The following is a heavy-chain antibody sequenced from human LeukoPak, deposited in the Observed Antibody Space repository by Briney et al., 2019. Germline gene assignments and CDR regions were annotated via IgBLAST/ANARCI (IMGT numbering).Heavy chain of an antibody. Sequence: PSETLSLTCAVYGGSFSGYYLSWIRQPPGKGLEWIGEINHSGSTNYNPSLKSRVTISVDTSKNQFSLKLSSVTAADTAVYYCARGFNFWSAESMDVWGKGTTVTVSS. CDR1: GGSFSGYY. CDR3: ARGFNFWSAESMDV. V-gene: IGHV4-34*01. J-gene: IGHJ6*03. CDR2: INHSGST. D-gene: IGHD3-3*01.